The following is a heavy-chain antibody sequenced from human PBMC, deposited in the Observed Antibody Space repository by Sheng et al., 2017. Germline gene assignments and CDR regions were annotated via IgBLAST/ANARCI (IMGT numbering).Heavy chain of an antibody. CDR1: GFTFSGSG. CDR2: IRSKAESYAT. J-gene: IGHJ4*02. D-gene: IGHD3-22*01. V-gene: IGHV3-73*02. Sequence: EVQLVESGGGLVQPWGVPSKLSCAASGFTFSGSGIHWVRQASGKGLEWVGRIRSKAESYATAYAASVNGRFTISRDDSENTAHLQMNSLKTDDTAVYYCTVYLFDTSNYPRIDYWGQGTLVTVSS. CDR3: TVYLFDTSNYPRIDY.